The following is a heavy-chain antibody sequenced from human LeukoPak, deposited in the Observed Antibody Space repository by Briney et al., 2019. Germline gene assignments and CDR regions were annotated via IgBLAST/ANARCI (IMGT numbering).Heavy chain of an antibody. Sequence: GGSLRLSCAASGFTFSTYAMHWVRQAPGKGLEYISTITSNGGSTYHADSVRGRFAVSKDNSKNTLYPQMGSLRDDDMAVYYCARVGAAGWYAEYWGQGTLVTVSS. CDR3: ARVGAAGWYAEY. CDR2: ITSNGGST. CDR1: GFTFSTYA. V-gene: IGHV3-64*02. J-gene: IGHJ4*02. D-gene: IGHD6-19*01.